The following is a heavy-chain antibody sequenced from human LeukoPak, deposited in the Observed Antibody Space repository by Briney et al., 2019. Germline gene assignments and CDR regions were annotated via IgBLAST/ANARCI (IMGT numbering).Heavy chain of an antibody. Sequence: PGRSLRLSCAASGFTFSSHGMHWVRQAPGRGLEWVAAISYDGSNKYYADSVKGRFTISRDNSKNTLYLQMNSLRAEDTAVYYCAKVERYCSGGGCYGRHVFDIWGQGTMVTVSS. CDR3: AKVERYCSGGGCYGRHVFDI. CDR1: GFTFSSHG. J-gene: IGHJ3*02. D-gene: IGHD2-15*01. CDR2: ISYDGSNK. V-gene: IGHV3-30*18.